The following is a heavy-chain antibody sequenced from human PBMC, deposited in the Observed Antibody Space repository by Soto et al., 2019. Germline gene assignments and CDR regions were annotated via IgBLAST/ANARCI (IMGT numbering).Heavy chain of an antibody. V-gene: IGHV4-34*01. J-gene: IGHJ3*02. CDR1: GGSFSGYY. CDR3: ARRRKALRFLERGFDI. Sequence: PEETLSRTCAVYGGSFSGYYWSWIRQPPGKGLEWIGEINHSGSTNYNPSLKSRVTISVDTSKNQFSLKLSSVTAADTAVYYCARRRKALRFLERGFDIWGQGTMVTVSS. D-gene: IGHD3-3*01. CDR2: INHSGST.